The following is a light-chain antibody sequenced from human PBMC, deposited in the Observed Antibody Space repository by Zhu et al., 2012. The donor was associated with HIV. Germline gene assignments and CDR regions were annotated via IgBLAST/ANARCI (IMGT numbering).Light chain of an antibody. V-gene: IGKV3-20*01. CDR3: QQYGDSPIT. Sequence: IVLTQSPGTLSLSPGERATLSCRASQSVSSNFLAWYQQKPGQAPRLLIYGASSRATGIPDRFSGSGSGTDFTLTISRLGPEDFAVYYCQQYGDSPITFGQGTRLEIK. CDR1: QSVSSNF. CDR2: GAS. J-gene: IGKJ5*01.